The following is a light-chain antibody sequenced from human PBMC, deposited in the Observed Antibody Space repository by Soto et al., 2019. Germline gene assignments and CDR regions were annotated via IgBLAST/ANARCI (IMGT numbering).Light chain of an antibody. CDR1: QAISSY. Sequence: IQLTQSPSSLSASVGDRVTITCRASQAISSYLAWYQQKPGKAPHLLIYGASTLYRGVPSRFSGSGSGTDFTLTISSLQPEDFATYYCQQLKSYPRTFGPGPIVEIK. V-gene: IGKV1-9*01. CDR2: GAS. CDR3: QQLKSYPRT. J-gene: IGKJ3*01.